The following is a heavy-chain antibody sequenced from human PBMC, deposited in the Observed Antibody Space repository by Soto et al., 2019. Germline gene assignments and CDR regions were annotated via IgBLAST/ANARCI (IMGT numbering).Heavy chain of an antibody. V-gene: IGHV3-30*18. D-gene: IGHD1-26*01. Sequence: VGSLRLSCAASRFTFSSYGMHWVRQAPGKGLEWVAVISYDGSNKYYADSVKGRFTISRDNSKNTLYLQMNSLRAEDTAVYYCAKGPRGVGATYPCYRGQGTLVTVSS. CDR3: AKGPRGVGATYPCY. CDR2: ISYDGSNK. J-gene: IGHJ4*02. CDR1: RFTFSSYG.